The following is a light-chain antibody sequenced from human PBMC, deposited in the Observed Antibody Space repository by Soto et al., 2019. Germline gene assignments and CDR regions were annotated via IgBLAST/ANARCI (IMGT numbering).Light chain of an antibody. CDR2: RNN. CDR1: SSNIESNF. CDR3: TVWDDSLRGRL. V-gene: IGLV1-47*01. J-gene: IGLJ2*01. Sequence: QSVLTQPPSASGTPGQRVTISCSGSSSNIESNFVYWYQQFPGTAPRLLIYRNNQRPSGVPDRFSGSKSGTSASLAISALRSEDEADYYCTVWDDSLRGRLFGGGTKLTFL.